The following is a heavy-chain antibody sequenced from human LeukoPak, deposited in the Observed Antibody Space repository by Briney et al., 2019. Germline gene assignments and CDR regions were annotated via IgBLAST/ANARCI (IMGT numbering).Heavy chain of an antibody. Sequence: AGGSLRLSCAASGFTFSDYTVHWVRQAPGKGLEYVSGISLNAASTYYVNSVKGRFTISRDNSKNTLYLQMGSLRAEDTAVYYCARERLIDNFYYYMDVWGKGTAVAVSS. J-gene: IGHJ6*03. V-gene: IGHV3-64*01. D-gene: IGHD6-25*01. CDR3: ARERLIDNFYYYMDV. CDR1: GFTFSDYT. CDR2: ISLNAAST.